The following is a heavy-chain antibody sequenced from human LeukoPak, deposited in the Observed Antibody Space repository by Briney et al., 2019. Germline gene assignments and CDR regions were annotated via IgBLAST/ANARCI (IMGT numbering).Heavy chain of an antibody. CDR2: INPNSGGT. V-gene: IGHV1-2*06. Sequence: ASVKVSCKASGYTFTSYDINWVRQATGQGLEWMGRINPNSGGTNYAQKFQGRVTMTRDTSISTAYMELSRLRSDDTAVYYCARVAYDILTGNDYWGQGTLVTVSS. J-gene: IGHJ4*02. CDR3: ARVAYDILTGNDY. D-gene: IGHD3-9*01. CDR1: GYTFTSYD.